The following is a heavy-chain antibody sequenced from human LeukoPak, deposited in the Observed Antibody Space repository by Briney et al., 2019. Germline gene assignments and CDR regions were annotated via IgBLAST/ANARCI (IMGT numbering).Heavy chain of an antibody. CDR3: TTEDPAEYCSSTSCASIDY. CDR2: ISYDGSNK. V-gene: IGHV3-30*04. D-gene: IGHD2-2*01. Sequence: GGSLRLSCAASGFTFSSYAMHWVRQAPGKGLEWVAVISYDGSNKYYADSVKGRFTISRDNSKNTLYLQMNSLKTEDTAVYYCTTEDPAEYCSSTSCASIDYWGQGTLVTVSS. CDR1: GFTFSSYA. J-gene: IGHJ4*02.